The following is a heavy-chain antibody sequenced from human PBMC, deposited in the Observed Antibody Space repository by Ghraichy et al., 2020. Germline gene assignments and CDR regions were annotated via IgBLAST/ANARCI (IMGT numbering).Heavy chain of an antibody. V-gene: IGHV3-23*01. D-gene: IGHD3-10*01. J-gene: IGHJ4*02. CDR2: ISGSGGST. CDR3: ATNPSLDYYGSGRRDY. CDR1: GFTFSSYA. Sequence: LSLTCAASGFTFSSYAMSWVRQAPGKGLEWVSAISGSGGSTYYADSVKGRFTISRDNSKNTLYLQMNSLRAEDTAVFYCATNPSLDYYGSGRRDYWGQGTLVTVFS.